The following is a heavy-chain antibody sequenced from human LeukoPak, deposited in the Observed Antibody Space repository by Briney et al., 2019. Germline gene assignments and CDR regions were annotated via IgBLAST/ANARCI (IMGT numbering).Heavy chain of an antibody. V-gene: IGHV3-7*01. D-gene: IGHD1-14*01. J-gene: IGHJ4*02. CDR1: GFTFSNYW. CDR3: ARNPAKVFPAAY. Sequence: GGSLRLSCAASGFTFSNYWMSWVRQAPGKGLEWVANINEDGSRTFYGDSVKGRFTISSDNAKSSVYLQMNSLRADDTAVYYCARNPAKVFPAAYWGQETLVAVSS. CDR2: INEDGSRT.